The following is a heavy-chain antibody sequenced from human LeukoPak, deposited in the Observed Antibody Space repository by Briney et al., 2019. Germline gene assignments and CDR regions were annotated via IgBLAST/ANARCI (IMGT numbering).Heavy chain of an antibody. V-gene: IGHV4-38-2*01. J-gene: IGHJ5*02. CDR2: IYHSGST. CDR3: ARHGEDIVVVPAAIMYGWFDP. Sequence: SETLSLTCAVSGYSISSGYYWAWIRQPPGKGLEWIGSIYHSGSTYYNPSLKSRVTISVDTSKNQFSLKLSSVTAADTAVYYCARHGEDIVVVPAAIMYGWFDPWGQGTLVTVSS. CDR1: GYSISSGYY. D-gene: IGHD2-2*02.